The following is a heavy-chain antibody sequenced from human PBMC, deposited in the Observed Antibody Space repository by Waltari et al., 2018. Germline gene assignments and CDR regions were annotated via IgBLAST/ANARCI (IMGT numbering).Heavy chain of an antibody. CDR3: AKDMSYDSSGYYQVGFDY. Sequence: EVQLVESGGGLVQPGRSLRLSCAASGFTFDDYAMHWVRQAPGKGLEWVSGISWNSGSIGYADSVKGRFTISRDNAKNSLYLQMNSLRAEDTALYYCAKDMSYDSSGYYQVGFDYWGQGTLVTVSS. J-gene: IGHJ4*02. V-gene: IGHV3-9*01. D-gene: IGHD3-22*01. CDR2: ISWNSGSI. CDR1: GFTFDDYA.